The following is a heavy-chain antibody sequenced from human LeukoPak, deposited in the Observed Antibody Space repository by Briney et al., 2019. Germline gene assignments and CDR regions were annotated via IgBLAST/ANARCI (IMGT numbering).Heavy chain of an antibody. V-gene: IGHV5-51*01. CDR1: GYSFTSSW. Sequence: TGESLKISCKGSGYSFTSSWIGWVRQMPGKGLEWMGIIYPGDSDTRYRPSFQGQVTISADKSISTAYLQWSSLKASDTAMYYCARHSHPLSSSSGFDYWGQGTLVTVSS. J-gene: IGHJ4*02. D-gene: IGHD6-6*01. CDR3: ARHSHPLSSSSGFDY. CDR2: IYPGDSDT.